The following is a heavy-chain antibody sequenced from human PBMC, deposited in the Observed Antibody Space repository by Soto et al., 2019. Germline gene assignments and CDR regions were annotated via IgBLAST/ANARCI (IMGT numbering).Heavy chain of an antibody. D-gene: IGHD3-10*01. J-gene: IGHJ6*02. CDR1: GYTFTIYC. V-gene: IGHV5-51*01. CDR2: IYPGDSDT. Sequence: PGESLKISCNGSGYTFTIYCIGLVLQMPGKGLEWMGIIYPGDSDTRYSPSFQGQVTISADKSISTAYLQWSSLKASDTAMYYCASLSRGYNYGLDVWGQGTTVTVSS. CDR3: ASLSRGYNYGLDV.